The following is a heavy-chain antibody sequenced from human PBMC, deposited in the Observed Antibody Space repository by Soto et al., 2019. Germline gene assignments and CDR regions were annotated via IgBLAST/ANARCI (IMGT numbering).Heavy chain of an antibody. CDR1: GFTFSSYS. D-gene: IGHD6-19*01. Sequence: PGGSLRLSCAASGFTFSSYSMNWVRQAPGKGLEWVSYISSSSSTIYYADSVKGRFTISRDNAKNSLYLQMNSLRDEDTAGYYCARGVPQWPVSRNLDYWGQGTLVTVSS. CDR3: ARGVPQWPVSRNLDY. J-gene: IGHJ4*02. V-gene: IGHV3-48*02. CDR2: ISSSSSTI.